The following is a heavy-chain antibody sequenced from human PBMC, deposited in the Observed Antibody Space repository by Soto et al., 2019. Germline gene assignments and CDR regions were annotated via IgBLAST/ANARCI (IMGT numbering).Heavy chain of an antibody. J-gene: IGHJ4*03. CDR3: AKDPGERDKLYLFDL. Sequence: VSCSTSGDTFSKYAFTWVRQAPGQGLEWMGGIIPIFDTTNYAQKVQDRITITVVDSKSTVYMELHSLTSADTALYYCAKDPGERDKLYLFDLWGQGTMVTVSS. D-gene: IGHD1-1*01. CDR2: IIPIFDTT. V-gene: IGHV1-69*01. CDR1: GDTFSKYA.